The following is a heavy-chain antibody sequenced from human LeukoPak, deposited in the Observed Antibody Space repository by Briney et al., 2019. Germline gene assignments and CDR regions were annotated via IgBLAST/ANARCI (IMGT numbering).Heavy chain of an antibody. CDR3: VLTGYRPYYFDY. CDR2: ISSSSSYI. CDR1: GFTFSSHG. Sequence: GGSLRLSCTASGFTFSSHGMHWVRQAPGKGLEWVSSISSSSSYIYYADSVKGRFTISRDNAKNSLYLQMNSLRAEDTAVYYCVLTGYRPYYFDYWGQGTLVTVSS. J-gene: IGHJ4*02. D-gene: IGHD3-9*01. V-gene: IGHV3-21*01.